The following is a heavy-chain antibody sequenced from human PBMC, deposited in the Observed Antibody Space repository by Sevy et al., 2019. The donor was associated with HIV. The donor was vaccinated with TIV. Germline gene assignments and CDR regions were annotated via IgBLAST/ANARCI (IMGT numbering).Heavy chain of an antibody. V-gene: IGHV3-72*01. J-gene: IGHJ4*02. CDR3: ATHAGIAAAGRVFDY. CDR2: TRNKADGYTT. D-gene: IGHD6-13*01. CDR1: GFTFSDHY. Sequence: GGSLRLSCVASGFTFSDHYMEWVRQAPGKGLEWVGRTRNKADGYTTEYAASVKGKFTISSDDSKNSRYVQMNSLKTEDTAVYYCATHAGIAAAGRVFDYWGQGTLVTVSS.